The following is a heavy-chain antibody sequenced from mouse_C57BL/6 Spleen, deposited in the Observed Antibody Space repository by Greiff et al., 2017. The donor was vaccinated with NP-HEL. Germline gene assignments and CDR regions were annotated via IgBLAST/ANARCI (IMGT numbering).Heavy chain of an antibody. V-gene: IGHV1-61*01. Sequence: VQLQQPGAELVRPGSSVKLSCKASGYTFTSYWMDWVKQRPGQGLEWIGNIYPSDSETHYNQKFKDKATLTVDKSSSTAYMQLSSLTSEDSAVYYCARTSITTVVAFDYWGQGTTLTVSS. D-gene: IGHD1-1*01. CDR1: GYTFTSYW. CDR3: ARTSITTVVAFDY. CDR2: IYPSDSET. J-gene: IGHJ2*01.